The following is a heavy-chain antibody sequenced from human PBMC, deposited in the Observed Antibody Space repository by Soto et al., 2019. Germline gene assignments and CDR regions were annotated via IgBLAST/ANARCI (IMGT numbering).Heavy chain of an antibody. CDR3: ARGRTVSSIGPLLV. V-gene: IGHV1-18*01. J-gene: IGHJ1*01. D-gene: IGHD1-1*01. CDR1: GYNFFDYG. CDR2: VSPKSGNT. Sequence: QIQLVQSGAEVKKPGASVKVSCKASGYNFFDYGVSWVRQAPGQGLEWMGWVSPKSGNTDFARKVQGRVTMTADTSTNTAYLGLRALRSDDTAVYYCARGRTVSSIGPLLVWGQGTLISISS.